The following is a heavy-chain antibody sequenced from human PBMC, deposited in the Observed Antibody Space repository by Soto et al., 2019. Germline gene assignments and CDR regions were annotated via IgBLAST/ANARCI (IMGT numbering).Heavy chain of an antibody. J-gene: IGHJ4*02. CDR1: GFTLSSYA. Sequence: SLRLSCAASGFTLSSYAMGWGRQAPGEGVEWGSAISGSGGSTYYADSVKGRFTISRDNSKNTLYLQMNSLRAEDTAVYYCAKDGPPRYDFWSGYSSDYFDYWGQGTLVTVSS. CDR3: AKDGPPRYDFWSGYSSDYFDY. CDR2: ISGSGGST. V-gene: IGHV3-23*01. D-gene: IGHD3-3*01.